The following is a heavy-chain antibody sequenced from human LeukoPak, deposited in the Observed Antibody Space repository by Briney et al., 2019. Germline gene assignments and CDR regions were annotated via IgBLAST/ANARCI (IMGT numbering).Heavy chain of an antibody. Sequence: SGGSLRLSCAASGFIFSNYNMSWVRQAPGKGLEWVANIKQDGSEKYYLDSVKGRFTISRDNAKNSLYLQMNSLRAEDTAVYFCTREAAAGIDYWGQGTLVTVSS. CDR3: TREAAAGIDY. D-gene: IGHD6-13*01. V-gene: IGHV3-7*01. CDR1: GFIFSNYN. CDR2: IKQDGSEK. J-gene: IGHJ4*02.